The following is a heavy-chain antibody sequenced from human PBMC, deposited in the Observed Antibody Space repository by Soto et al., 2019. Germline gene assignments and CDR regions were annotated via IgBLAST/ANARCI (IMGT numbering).Heavy chain of an antibody. J-gene: IGHJ3*02. Sequence: GGSLRLSCAASGFTFSSYAMSWVRQAPGKGLEWVSAISGSGGSTYYADSVKGRFTISRDNSKNTLYLQMNSLRAEDTAVYYCAKSSANYDFWSGPPDAFDIWGQGTMVTVSS. CDR3: AKSSANYDFWSGPPDAFDI. D-gene: IGHD3-3*01. CDR1: GFTFSSYA. V-gene: IGHV3-23*01. CDR2: ISGSGGST.